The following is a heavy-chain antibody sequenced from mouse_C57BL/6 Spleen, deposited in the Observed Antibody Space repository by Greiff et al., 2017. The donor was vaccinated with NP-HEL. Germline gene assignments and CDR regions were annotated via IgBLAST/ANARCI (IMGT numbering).Heavy chain of an antibody. CDR2: LDPANGNT. D-gene: IGHD2-2*01. V-gene: IGHV14-3*01. Sequence: VQLKQSEAELVRPGASVKLSCTASGLNIKNTYMHWVKQRPEQGREWIGRLDPANGNTKYAPKFQGKATITADTSSNTAYLQLSSLTSEDNAIYCCAYGYPLAYWGHGTTLAVSS. CDR1: GLNIKNTY. CDR3: AYGYPLAY. J-gene: IGHJ2*01.